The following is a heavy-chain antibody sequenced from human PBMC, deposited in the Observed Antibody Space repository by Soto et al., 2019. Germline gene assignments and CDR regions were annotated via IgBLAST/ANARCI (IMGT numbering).Heavy chain of an antibody. CDR2: ISAYNGNT. D-gene: IGHD2-2*01. CDR3: ARDRWDIVVVPAANLGPGEDPDAFDI. V-gene: IGHV1-18*01. J-gene: IGHJ3*02. CDR1: GYTFTSYG. Sequence: ASVKVSCKASGYTFTSYGISWVRQAPGQGLEWMGWISAYNGNTNYAQKLQGRVTMTTDTSTSTAYMELRSLGSDDTAVYYCARDRWDIVVVPAANLGPGEDPDAFDIWGQGTMVTVSS.